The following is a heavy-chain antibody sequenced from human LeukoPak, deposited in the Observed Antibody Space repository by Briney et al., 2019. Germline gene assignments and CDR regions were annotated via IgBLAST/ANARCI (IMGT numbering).Heavy chain of an antibody. J-gene: IGHJ4*02. V-gene: IGHV1-69*05. Sequence: SVKVSCKASGGTFSSYAISWVRQAPGQGLEWMGRIIPIFGTANYAQKFQGRVTITTDESTSTAYMELSSLRSEDTAVYYCARGDYDYVWGSYRFDYWGQGALVTVSS. D-gene: IGHD3-16*02. CDR3: ARGDYDYVWGSYRFDY. CDR1: GGTFSSYA. CDR2: IIPIFGTA.